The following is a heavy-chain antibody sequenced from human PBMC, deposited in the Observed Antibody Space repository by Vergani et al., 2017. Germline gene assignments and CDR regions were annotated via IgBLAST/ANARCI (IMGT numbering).Heavy chain of an antibody. Sequence: EVQLVESGGGLVKPGGSLRLSCAASGFTFSSYSMNWVRQAPGKGLEWVSSISSSSSYIYYADSVKGRFTISRDNAKNSLYLQMNSLRAEDTAVYYCASLGGRDGYNPFDYWGQGTLVTVSS. CDR1: GFTFSSYS. D-gene: IGHD5-24*01. CDR3: ASLGGRDGYNPFDY. J-gene: IGHJ4*02. CDR2: ISSSSSYI. V-gene: IGHV3-21*01.